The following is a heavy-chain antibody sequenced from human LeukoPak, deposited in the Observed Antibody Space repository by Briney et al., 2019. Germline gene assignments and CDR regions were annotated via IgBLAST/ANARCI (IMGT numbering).Heavy chain of an antibody. CDR3: ARDSNPCTSCYFGGFDAGVPPAD. Sequence: GGSLRLSCAASGFTFSSYAMHWVRQAPGKGLEWVAVISYDGSNKYYADSVKGRFTISRDNSKNTLYLQMNSLRAEDTAVYYCARDSNPCTSCYFGGFDAGVPPADWGQGTLVTVSS. J-gene: IGHJ4*02. V-gene: IGHV3-30-3*01. D-gene: IGHD2-2*01. CDR2: ISYDGSNK. CDR1: GFTFSSYA.